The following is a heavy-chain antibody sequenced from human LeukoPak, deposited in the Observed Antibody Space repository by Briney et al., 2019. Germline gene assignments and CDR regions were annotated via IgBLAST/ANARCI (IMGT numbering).Heavy chain of an antibody. D-gene: IGHD4-23*01. CDR3: ARDLYGDGGNRGTHYFDY. CDR2: INPSGGST. Sequence: ASVKVSCKASGYTFTSYYMHWVRQAPGQGLEWMGIINPSGGSTSYAQKFQGRVTMTRDTSTSTVYMELSSLRSEDTAVYYCARDLYGDGGNRGTHYFDYWGQGTLVTVSS. V-gene: IGHV1-46*01. CDR1: GYTFTSYY. J-gene: IGHJ4*02.